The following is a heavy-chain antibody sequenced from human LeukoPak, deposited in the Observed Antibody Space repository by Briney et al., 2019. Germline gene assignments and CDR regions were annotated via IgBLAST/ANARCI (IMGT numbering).Heavy chain of an antibody. CDR2: INPNTGDT. J-gene: IGHJ4*02. V-gene: IGHV1-2*02. CDR3: AVAPGDY. CDR1: GYTFTGYY. D-gene: IGHD2-21*01. Sequence: ASVKVSCKASGYTFTGYYMHWVRQAPGQGLEWMGWINPNTGDTNYAQKFQGRVTMTRDTSITTVYMEISRLTADDTALFYCAVAPGDYWGQGTLVTVSS.